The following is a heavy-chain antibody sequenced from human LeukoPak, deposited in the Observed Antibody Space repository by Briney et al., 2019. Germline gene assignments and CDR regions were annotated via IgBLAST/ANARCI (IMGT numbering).Heavy chain of an antibody. CDR3: ARDYGGSSPFDY. D-gene: IGHD4-23*01. J-gene: IGHJ4*02. CDR2: ISYDGSNK. CDR1: GFTFSSYG. Sequence: GGSLRLSCAASGFTFSSYGMHWVRQAPGKGLEWVAVISYDGSNKYYADSVKGRFTISRDNAKNSLYLQMNSLRAEDTAVYYCARDYGGSSPFDYWGQGTLVTVSS. V-gene: IGHV3-30*12.